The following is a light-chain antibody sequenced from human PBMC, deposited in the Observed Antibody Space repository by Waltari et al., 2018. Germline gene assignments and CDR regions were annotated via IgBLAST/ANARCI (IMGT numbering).Light chain of an antibody. J-gene: IGLJ3*02. Sequence: SYELTQPPSVSVSPGQTARITCSGDTLPKNYAYWYPQKPGQAPVVVIYKDSERPSGIPERFAGSSSGTTVTLTISRVQAEDEADDYCQSADTTWVFGGGTKLTVL. CDR1: TLPKNY. CDR3: QSADTTWV. CDR2: KDS. V-gene: IGLV3-25*03.